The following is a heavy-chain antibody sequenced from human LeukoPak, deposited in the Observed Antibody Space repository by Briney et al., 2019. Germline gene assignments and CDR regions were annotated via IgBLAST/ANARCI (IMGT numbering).Heavy chain of an antibody. CDR1: GFTFSGSA. V-gene: IGHV3-73*01. CDR2: IRSKANNYAT. CDR3: TRHSGGDYYYYYGVDV. Sequence: GGSLRLSCEASGFTFSGSAIHWVRQASGNGLEWVGRIRSKANNYATTYAASVKGRFTISRDDSKNTAYLEMSSLKTEDTAVYFCTRHSGGDYYYYYGVDVWGQGTTVTVPS. D-gene: IGHD3-10*01. J-gene: IGHJ6*02.